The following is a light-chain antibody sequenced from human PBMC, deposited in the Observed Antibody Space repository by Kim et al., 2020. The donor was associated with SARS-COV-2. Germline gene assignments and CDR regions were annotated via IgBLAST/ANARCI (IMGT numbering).Light chain of an antibody. CDR2: AAY. J-gene: IGKJ2*01. V-gene: IGKV1D-8*02. CDR1: QNTARY. CDR3: QQYFDFPYT. Sequence: SASPGHKVTITCRLAQNTARYLPWFQQRPVKAPQLLIYAAYTLHTVAPSRFSGSGSGPDFTLTINPLQSEDSATYFCQQYFDFPYTFGQGTKLEI.